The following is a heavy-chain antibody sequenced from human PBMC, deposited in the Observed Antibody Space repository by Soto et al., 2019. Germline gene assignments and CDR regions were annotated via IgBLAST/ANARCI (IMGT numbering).Heavy chain of an antibody. CDR1: GGSITYNSYY. Sequence: PSETLSLTCSASGGSITYNSYYWGWIRQPPGKGLEWVGGIFYTGTTYYNPSLKDRVSISVDTSKNSFSLNLTSVTAADTAVYFCARLVVVSPVANVWGQGALVTVSS. V-gene: IGHV4-39*02. CDR2: IFYTGTT. D-gene: IGHD2-21*01. CDR3: ARLVVVSPVANV. J-gene: IGHJ4*02.